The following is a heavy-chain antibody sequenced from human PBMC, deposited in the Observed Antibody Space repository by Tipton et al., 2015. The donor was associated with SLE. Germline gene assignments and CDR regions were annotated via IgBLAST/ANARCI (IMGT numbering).Heavy chain of an antibody. CDR2: IDSDGTIT. CDR1: GFTFNRYW. V-gene: IGHV3-74*01. J-gene: IGHJ3*02. D-gene: IGHD3-22*01. Sequence: GSLRLSCAASGFTFNRYWMHWVRQAPGKGLMWVSRIDSDGTITNYADTVKGRFTISRDNAKDMLYLQMNSLRAEDTAVYYCARRMYYYDSSGYSLDAFDIWGQGTMVTVSS. CDR3: ARRMYYYDSSGYSLDAFDI.